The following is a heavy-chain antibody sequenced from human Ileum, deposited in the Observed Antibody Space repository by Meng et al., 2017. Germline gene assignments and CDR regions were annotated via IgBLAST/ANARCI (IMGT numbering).Heavy chain of an antibody. Sequence: QAQLQGSGPGLVRPSETLSLFCAVSGGSVSSSGYQWGWIRQPPGKGLEWIGYASTNYNPSLKSRVTISVDTSKNQFSLKLTSVTAADTAVYYCARDHWGSLDYWGQGVLVTVSS. CDR3: ARDHWGSLDY. D-gene: IGHD7-27*01. CDR1: GGSVSSSGYQ. CDR2: AST. V-gene: IGHV4-61*08. J-gene: IGHJ4*02.